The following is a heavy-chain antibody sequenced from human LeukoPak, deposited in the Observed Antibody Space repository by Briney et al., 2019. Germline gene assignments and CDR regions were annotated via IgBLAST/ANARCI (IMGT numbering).Heavy chain of an antibody. J-gene: IGHJ4*02. CDR1: GFTFSSYG. V-gene: IGHV3-33*01. CDR2: IWYDGSNK. Sequence: GGSLRLSCAASGFTFSSYGMHWVRQAPGKGLEWVAVIWYDGSNKYYADSVKGRFTISRDNSKNTLYLQMNSLRAEDTAVYYCATFEYDSSAQYPNWGQGTLVTVSS. CDR3: ATFEYDSSAQYPN. D-gene: IGHD3-22*01.